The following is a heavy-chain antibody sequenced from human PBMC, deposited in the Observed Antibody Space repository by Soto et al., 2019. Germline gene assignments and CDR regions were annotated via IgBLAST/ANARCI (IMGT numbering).Heavy chain of an antibody. CDR2: LTGSGGTT. V-gene: IGHV3-23*01. CDR1: GFISSRYA. J-gene: IGHJ4*02. CDR3: AKGDNYYASGSYFDS. Sequence: EVQLLESGGGLVQPGGSLRLSCAVSGFISSRYAMSWVRQAPGKGLEWVSALTGSGGTTYYADSVKGRFTISRDNSRKTLYLQMSSLRAEDTALYFCAKGDNYYASGSYFDSWGQGTLITVSS. D-gene: IGHD3-10*01.